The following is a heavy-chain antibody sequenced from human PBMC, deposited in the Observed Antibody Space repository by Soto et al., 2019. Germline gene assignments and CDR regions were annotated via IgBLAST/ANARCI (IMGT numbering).Heavy chain of an antibody. CDR3: ASAPGYCTNGVCEKWFDP. Sequence: PSETLSLTCTVSGGSISSYYWSWIRQPPGKGLEWIGYIYYSGSTNYNPSLKSRVTISVDTSKNQFSLKLSSVTAADTAVYYCASAPGYCTNGVCEKWFDPWGQGTLVTVSS. CDR1: GGSISSYY. CDR2: IYYSGST. V-gene: IGHV4-59*01. D-gene: IGHD2-8*01. J-gene: IGHJ5*02.